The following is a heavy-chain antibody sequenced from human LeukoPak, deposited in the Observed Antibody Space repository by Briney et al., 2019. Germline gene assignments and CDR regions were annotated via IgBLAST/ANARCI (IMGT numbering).Heavy chain of an antibody. Sequence: GGSLRLSCAASGFTFDDYDMSWVRQVPGKGLEWVSAINWNGASTGYADSVKGRFTISRDNAKNALYLQMDSLRVEDTAVYYCVKEQSTGSYRVADYWGQGTLVTVSS. D-gene: IGHD7-27*01. CDR3: VKEQSTGSYRVADY. V-gene: IGHV3-20*04. J-gene: IGHJ4*02. CDR1: GFTFDDYD. CDR2: INWNGAST.